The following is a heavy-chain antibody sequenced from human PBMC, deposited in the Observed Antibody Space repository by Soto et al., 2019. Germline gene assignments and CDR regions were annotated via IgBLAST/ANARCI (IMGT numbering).Heavy chain of an antibody. V-gene: IGHV3-21*01. J-gene: IGHJ4*02. D-gene: IGHD3-22*01. Sequence: GGSLRLSCAASGFTFSSYSMNWVRQAPGKGLQWVSSISSSSTYIYYADSVKGRFTISRDNAKNSLYLQMNSLRAEDTAVYYCARGTNYSDSSVYYGYWGQGTLVTVS. CDR1: GFTFSSYS. CDR3: ARGTNYSDSSVYYGY. CDR2: ISSSSTYI.